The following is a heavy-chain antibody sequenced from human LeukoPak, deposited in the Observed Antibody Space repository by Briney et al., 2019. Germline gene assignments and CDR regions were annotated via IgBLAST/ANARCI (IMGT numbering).Heavy chain of an antibody. D-gene: IGHD3/OR15-3a*01. J-gene: IGHJ4*02. CDR2: IYYSGST. V-gene: IGHV4-39*01. CDR1: GGSISSSSYY. CDR3: ARHRDYYFDY. Sequence: PSETLSLTCTVSGGSISSSSYYWGWIRQPPGKGLEWIGSIYYSGSTYYNPSLKSRVTISVDTSKNQFSLKLSSVTAADTAVYDCARHRDYYFDYWGQGTLVTVSS.